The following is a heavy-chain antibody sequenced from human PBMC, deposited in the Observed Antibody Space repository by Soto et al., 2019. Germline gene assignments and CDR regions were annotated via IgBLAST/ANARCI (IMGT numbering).Heavy chain of an antibody. V-gene: IGHV3-23*01. CDR3: AKGRSGGSLDWLDP. J-gene: IGHJ5*02. CDR2: ISSSGSGT. D-gene: IGHD2-15*01. CDR1: GFTFTSYV. Sequence: GGSLRLSCAASGFTFTSYVMYWVRQAPGKGLEFVPSISSSGSGTYYADSVQGRFITARDNSKNTLYLQMNSLTAEDTAVYYCAKGRSGGSLDWLDPWGQGTLVTVSS.